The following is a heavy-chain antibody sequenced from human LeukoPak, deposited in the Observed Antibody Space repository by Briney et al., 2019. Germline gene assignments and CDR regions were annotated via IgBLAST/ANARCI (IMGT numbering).Heavy chain of an antibody. J-gene: IGHJ5*02. CDR3: ARKVPNDSSGYYYRGQFDP. V-gene: IGHV1-69*13. CDR1: GGTFSSYA. D-gene: IGHD3-22*01. CDR2: IIPIFGAA. Sequence: ASVKVSCKASGGTFSSYAISWVRQAPGQGLEWMGGIIPIFGAANYAQKFQGRLTITADESTSTAYMELSSLRSEDTAVYYCARKVPNDSSGYYYRGQFDPWGQGTLVTVSS.